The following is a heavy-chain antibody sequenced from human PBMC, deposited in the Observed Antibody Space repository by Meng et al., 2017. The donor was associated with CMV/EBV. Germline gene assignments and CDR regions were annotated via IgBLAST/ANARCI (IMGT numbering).Heavy chain of an antibody. CDR2: IYYSGST. CDR1: GGSISSSRSY. D-gene: IGHD3-3*01. J-gene: IGHJ5*02. V-gene: IGHV4-39*01. Sequence: SETLSLTCTVSGGSISSSRSYWGWIRQPPGKGLEWIGSIYYSGSTYYNPSLKSRVTISVDTSKNQFSLKLSSVTAADTAVYYCARSNERITIFGVVIKSRRNWFDPWGQGTLVTVSS. CDR3: ARSNERITIFGVVIKSRRNWFDP.